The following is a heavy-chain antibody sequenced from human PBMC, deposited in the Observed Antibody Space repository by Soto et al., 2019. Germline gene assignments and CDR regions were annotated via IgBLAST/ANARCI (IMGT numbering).Heavy chain of an antibody. V-gene: IGHV1-24*01. J-gene: IGHJ4*02. Sequence: ASVKVSCKVSGYTLTELSMHWVRQAPGTGLEWMGGFDPEDGETIYAQKFQGRVTMTEDTSTDTAYMELSSLRSEDTAVYYCATALLLWFGDDPPRARYWGQGTLVTVSS. CDR3: ATALLLWFGDDPPRARY. CDR2: FDPEDGET. CDR1: GYTLTELS. D-gene: IGHD3-10*01.